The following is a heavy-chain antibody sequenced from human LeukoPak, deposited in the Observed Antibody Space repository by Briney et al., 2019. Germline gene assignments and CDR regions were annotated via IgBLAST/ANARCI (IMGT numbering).Heavy chain of an antibody. J-gene: IGHJ6*03. V-gene: IGHV5-51*01. CDR1: GYSFSSYW. D-gene: IGHD2-8*01. CDR3: ARHSAPRYCSNGVCYSYYFMDV. Sequence: GESLKISCKGSGYSFSSYWLGWVRQMPGKGLEWMGIIYPGDSDTRYNPSFQGQVTISADQSISIAYLQWSSLKASDTAMYFCARHSAPRYCSNGVCYSYYFMDVWGKGTTVTVSS. CDR2: IYPGDSDT.